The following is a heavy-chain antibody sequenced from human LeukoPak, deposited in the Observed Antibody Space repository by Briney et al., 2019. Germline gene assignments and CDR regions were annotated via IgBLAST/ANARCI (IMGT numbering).Heavy chain of an antibody. V-gene: IGHV4-39*01. J-gene: IGHJ4*02. CDR1: GGSISSSSYY. CDR2: IYYSGST. CDR3: ASTTGGDGYNWSLSRKYYFDY. Sequence: SETLSLTCTVSGGSISSSSYYWGWIRQPPGKGLEWIGSIYYSGSTYYNPSLKSRVTISADTSKNQFSLKLSSVTAADTAVYYCASTTGGDGYNWSLSRKYYFDYWGQGTLVTVSS. D-gene: IGHD5-24*01.